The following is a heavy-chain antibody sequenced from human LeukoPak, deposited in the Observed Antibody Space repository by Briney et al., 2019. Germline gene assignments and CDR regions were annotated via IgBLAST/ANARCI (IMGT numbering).Heavy chain of an antibody. CDR1: GFTFSSYA. Sequence: GGSLRLSCAASGFTFSSYAMHWVRQAPGKGLEWVAVISYDGSNKYYADSVKGRFTISRDNSKNTLYLQMNSLRAEDTAVYYCARDQRELLGAFDIWGQGTMVTVSS. CDR2: ISYDGSNK. V-gene: IGHV3-30-3*01. D-gene: IGHD1-26*01. CDR3: ARDQRELLGAFDI. J-gene: IGHJ3*02.